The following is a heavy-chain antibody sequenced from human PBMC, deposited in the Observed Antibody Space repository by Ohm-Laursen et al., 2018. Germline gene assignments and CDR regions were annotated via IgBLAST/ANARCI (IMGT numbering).Heavy chain of an antibody. Sequence: SSLRLSCTASGFTFSSYGMHWVRQAPGKGLEWVAVIWYDGSNKYYADSVKGRFTISRDNSKNTLYLQMNSLRAEDTAVYYCARATETYSSGYYYYDAFDIWGQGTMVTVSS. CDR3: ARATETYSSGYYYYDAFDI. V-gene: IGHV3-33*01. CDR1: GFTFSSYG. CDR2: IWYDGSNK. D-gene: IGHD3-22*01. J-gene: IGHJ3*02.